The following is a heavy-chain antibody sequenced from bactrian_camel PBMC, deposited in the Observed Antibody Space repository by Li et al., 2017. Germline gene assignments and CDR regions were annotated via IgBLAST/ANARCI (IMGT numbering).Heavy chain of an antibody. J-gene: IGHJ4*01. Sequence: HVQLVESGGGSVQAGGSLRLSCAASGYASSSYCMGWFRQAPGKEREGVAVIDSDGRTNYAESVKGRFTISKDNAKNILYLQMNVLQPDDSGMYYCAGERLGDLCLLMQTLRSSAPYNYWGQGTQVTVS. V-gene: IGHV3S55*01. CDR1: GYASSSYC. CDR2: IDSDGRT. D-gene: IGHD1*01. CDR3: AGERLGDLCLLMQTLRSSAPYNY.